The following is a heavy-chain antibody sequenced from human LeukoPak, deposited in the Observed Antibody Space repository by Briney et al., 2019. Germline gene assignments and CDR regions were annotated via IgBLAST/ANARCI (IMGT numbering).Heavy chain of an antibody. CDR3: ARDPADGALDY. Sequence: GGCLRLSCAASGFSFSVSWMTWVRQAPGRWLEWVGNINTDGNTKNYVDFVEGRFTFSRHNARSSLYLQMNSLRAEDTAVYYCARDPADGALDYWGQGTLVTVSS. V-gene: IGHV3-7*01. CDR1: GFSFSVSW. J-gene: IGHJ4*02. CDR2: INTDGNTK.